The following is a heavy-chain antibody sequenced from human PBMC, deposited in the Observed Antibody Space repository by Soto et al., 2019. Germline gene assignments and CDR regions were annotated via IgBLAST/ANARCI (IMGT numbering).Heavy chain of an antibody. CDR3: AHRGPVGSDWDAGYFDP. CDR2: VYWDDDK. V-gene: IGHV2-5*02. D-gene: IGHD6-19*01. Sequence: QITLKESGPTLVKPTQTLTLTCTFSGFSLSTYGVGVGWVRQPPGKALEWLVFVYWDDDKRYSPTLRRSLTINKDTAKNQVVLTKPDMYAVDTAACFCAHRGPVGSDWDAGYFDPWGQGILVTVSS. CDR1: GFSLSTYGVG. J-gene: IGHJ4*02.